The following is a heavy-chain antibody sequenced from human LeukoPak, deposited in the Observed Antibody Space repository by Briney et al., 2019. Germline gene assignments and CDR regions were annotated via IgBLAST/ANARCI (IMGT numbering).Heavy chain of an antibody. D-gene: IGHD6-19*01. CDR1: GGSIYSDSYY. CDR3: ARIGTAWYKWFDP. J-gene: IGHJ5*02. V-gene: IGHV4-39*01. CDR2: IYYIGST. Sequence: PSETLSLTCTVSGGSIYSDSYYWGWIRQPPGKGLEWIGSIYYIGSTYNNPSLESRVTISVDTSKNQFSLNLSSVTAADTAVYYCARIGTAWYKWFDPWGQGTLVTVSS.